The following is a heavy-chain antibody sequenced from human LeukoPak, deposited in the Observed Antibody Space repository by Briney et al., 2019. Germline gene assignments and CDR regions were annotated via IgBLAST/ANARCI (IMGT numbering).Heavy chain of an antibody. J-gene: IGHJ4*02. CDR2: VNHSGNT. D-gene: IGHD6-13*01. CDR1: GGSFRGYY. Sequence: SETLSLTCAVYGGSFRGYYWSWLRQPPGKGLEWIGEVNHSGNTNHNPSLKSRVTISVDTSKNQFSLKLSSVAAADTAVYYCAREVERAAAGTGYYFDYWGQGTLVTVSS. V-gene: IGHV4-34*01. CDR3: AREVERAAAGTGYYFDY.